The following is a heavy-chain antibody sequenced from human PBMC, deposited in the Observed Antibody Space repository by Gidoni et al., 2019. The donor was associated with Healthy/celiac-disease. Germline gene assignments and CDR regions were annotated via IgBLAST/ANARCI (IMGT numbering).Heavy chain of an antibody. V-gene: IGHV3-30-3*01. CDR2: ISYDGSNK. D-gene: IGHD2-8*02. CDR1: GFTFSSYA. CDR3: ARGGEWDSDYYYGMDV. Sequence: QVQLVESGGGVVQPERSLRLSCAASGFTFSSYAMHWVRQAPGKGLEWVAVISYDGSNKYYSDSVKGRFTISRDNSKNTLYLQMNSLRAEDTAVYYCARGGEWDSDYYYGMDVWGQGTTVTVSS. J-gene: IGHJ6*02.